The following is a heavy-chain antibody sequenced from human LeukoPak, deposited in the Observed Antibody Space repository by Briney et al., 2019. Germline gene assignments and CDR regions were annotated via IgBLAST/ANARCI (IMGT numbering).Heavy chain of an antibody. CDR2: INHSGST. Sequence: SETLSLTCAVYGGSFSGYYWSWIRQPPGKGLEWIGEINHSGSTNYNPSLKSRVTISVDTSKNQFSLKLSSVTAADTAVYYCARGENYYDSSGYYYGDYWGQGTLVTVFS. CDR3: ARGENYYDSSGYYYGDY. V-gene: IGHV4-34*01. D-gene: IGHD3-22*01. CDR1: GGSFSGYY. J-gene: IGHJ4*02.